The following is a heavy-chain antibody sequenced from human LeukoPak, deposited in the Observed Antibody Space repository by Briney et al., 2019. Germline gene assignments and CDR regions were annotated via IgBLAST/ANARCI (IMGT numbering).Heavy chain of an antibody. D-gene: IGHD3-10*01. J-gene: IGHJ4*02. CDR3: ARGGGYYGSGSYYNDY. Sequence: GASVKVSCKASGYTFTSYDINWVRQATGQGLEWMGWMNPNSGNTGYAQKFRGRVTITRNTSISTAYMELSSLRSEDTAVYYCARGGGYYGSGSYYNDYWGQGTLVTVSS. CDR2: MNPNSGNT. CDR1: GYTFTSYD. V-gene: IGHV1-8*03.